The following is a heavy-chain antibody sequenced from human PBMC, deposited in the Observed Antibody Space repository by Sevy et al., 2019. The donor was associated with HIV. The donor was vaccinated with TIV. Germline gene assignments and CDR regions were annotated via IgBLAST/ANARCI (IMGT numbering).Heavy chain of an antibody. J-gene: IGHJ4*02. V-gene: IGHV3-21*01. CDR1: GFTFSSYS. D-gene: IGHD3-22*01. CDR2: ISSSSSYI. Sequence: GESLKISCAASGFTFSSYSMNWVRQAPGKGLEWVSSISSSSSYIYYADSVKGRFTISRDNAKNSLYLQMNSLRAEDTAVYYCARDRRGQYYYDSSGYYGDYWGQGTLVTVSS. CDR3: ARDRRGQYYYDSSGYYGDY.